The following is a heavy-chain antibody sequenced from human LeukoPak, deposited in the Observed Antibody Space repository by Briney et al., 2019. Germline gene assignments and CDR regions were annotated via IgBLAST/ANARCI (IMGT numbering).Heavy chain of an antibody. V-gene: IGHV3-74*01. CDR3: ARTPPRYCSSTSCYLWGQFDY. Sequence: GGSLRLSCAASGFTFSNYWMHWVRQAPGKGLVWVSRINSDGSSTTYADSVKGRFTISRDSAKNTLYLQMNSLRAEDTAVYYCARTPPRYCSSTSCYLWGQFDYWGQGTLVTVSS. J-gene: IGHJ4*02. D-gene: IGHD2-2*01. CDR1: GFTFSNYW. CDR2: INSDGSST.